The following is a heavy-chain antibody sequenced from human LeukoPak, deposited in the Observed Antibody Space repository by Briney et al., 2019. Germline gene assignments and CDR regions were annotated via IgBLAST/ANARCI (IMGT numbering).Heavy chain of an antibody. J-gene: IGHJ4*02. CDR3: ARGASSGYDGRYFDY. V-gene: IGHV4-34*01. D-gene: IGHD5-12*01. Sequence: PSEALSLTCAVYGGSFSGYYWSGIRQPPGKGLEWIGEINHSGSTNYNPSLKSRVTISVDTSKNQFSLKLSSVTAADTAVYYCARGASSGYDGRYFDYWGQGTLVTVSS. CDR1: GGSFSGYY. CDR2: INHSGST.